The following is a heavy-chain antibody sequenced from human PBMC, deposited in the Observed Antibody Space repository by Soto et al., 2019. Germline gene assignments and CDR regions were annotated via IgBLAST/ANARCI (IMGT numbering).Heavy chain of an antibody. CDR1: GFMFNTYA. J-gene: IGHJ6*02. CDR2: ISGSAGST. Sequence: GGSLRLSCAASGFMFNTYALSLVRQAPGRGPEWVAVISGSAGSTSYADSVKGRFTISRDNSRNTLYLQMNSLRPEDTAVYYCTRAHILCRGRYSTYDYCPLDVWGQGTTVTVSS. V-gene: IGHV3-23*01. D-gene: IGHD1-26*01. CDR3: TRAHILCRGRYSTYDYCPLDV.